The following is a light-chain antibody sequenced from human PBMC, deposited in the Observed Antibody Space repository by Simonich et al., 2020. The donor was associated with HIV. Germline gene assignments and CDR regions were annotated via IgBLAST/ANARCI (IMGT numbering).Light chain of an antibody. Sequence: DIVMTQSPLSLPVTPGEPASISCSSSQSLLHSNGYNYLDWYLQKPGQSPQLLIYLGSNRASGVPDRFSGSGSGTDFTLKISRVEAEDVGVYYCMQDLQTPYTFGQGTKLEIK. CDR2: LGS. CDR3: MQDLQTPYT. V-gene: IGKV2-28*01. CDR1: QSLLHSNGYNY. J-gene: IGKJ2*01.